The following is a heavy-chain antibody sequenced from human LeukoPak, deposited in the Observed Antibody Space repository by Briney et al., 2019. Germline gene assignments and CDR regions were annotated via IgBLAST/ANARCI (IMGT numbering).Heavy chain of an antibody. J-gene: IGHJ5*02. Sequence: PSDTLSLTCTVSGYSISRGYYWGWIRQPPGKGLEWIGKIYHSGSTYYDPSLKSRVTISVATSKDQFSLKLSSVTAADTAVYYCAREEGDYDILTGWSWFDPWGQGTLVTVSS. CDR1: GYSISRGYY. V-gene: IGHV4-38-2*02. CDR2: IYHSGST. D-gene: IGHD3-9*01. CDR3: AREEGDYDILTGWSWFDP.